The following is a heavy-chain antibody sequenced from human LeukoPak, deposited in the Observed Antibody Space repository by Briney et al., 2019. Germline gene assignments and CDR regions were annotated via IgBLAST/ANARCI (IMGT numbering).Heavy chain of an antibody. CDR1: GGSVSSGSYY. V-gene: IGHV4-61*01. J-gene: IGHJ4*02. D-gene: IGHD6-19*01. CDR3: ARATSGWSIDY. Sequence: SETLSLTCTVSGGSVSSGSYYWSWIRQPPGKGLEWISYIYYSGSTNYNPSLKSRVTISIDPSKNQFSLKLSSVTAADTAVYYCARATSGWSIDYWGQGTLVTVSS. CDR2: IYYSGST.